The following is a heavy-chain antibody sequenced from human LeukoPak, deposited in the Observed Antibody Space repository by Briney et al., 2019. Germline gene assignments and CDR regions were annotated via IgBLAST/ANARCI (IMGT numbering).Heavy chain of an antibody. Sequence: GGSLRLSCAASGFTFSSYWMHWVRQAPGKGLVWVSHINSDGTFTTYADSVKGRFTISRDNSKNTLYLQMNSLRVEDTAIYYCAKGAYYGDWGQGTLVTVSS. D-gene: IGHD3-3*01. CDR1: GFTFSSYW. CDR2: INSDGTFT. V-gene: IGHV3-74*01. J-gene: IGHJ4*02. CDR3: AKGAYYGD.